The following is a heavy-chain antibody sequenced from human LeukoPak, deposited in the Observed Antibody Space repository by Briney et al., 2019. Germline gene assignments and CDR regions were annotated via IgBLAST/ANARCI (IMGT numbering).Heavy chain of an antibody. D-gene: IGHD3-3*01. CDR3: AREGGDFWSGYSYYFDY. CDR2: IYYSGST. CDR1: GGSISSSSYY. J-gene: IGHJ4*02. V-gene: IGHV4-39*07. Sequence: PSETLSLTCTVSGGSISSSSYYWGWIRQPPGKGLEWIGSIYYSGSTYYNPSLKSRVTISVDTSKNQFSLKLSSVTAADTAVYYCAREGGDFWSGYSYYFDYWGQGTLVTVSS.